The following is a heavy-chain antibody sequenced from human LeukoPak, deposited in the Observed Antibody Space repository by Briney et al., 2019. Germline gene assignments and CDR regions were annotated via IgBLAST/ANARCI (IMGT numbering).Heavy chain of an antibody. J-gene: IGHJ6*03. CDR1: GGSISSSSYY. V-gene: IGHV4-39*07. Sequence: SETLSLTCIVSGGSISSSSYYWGWIRQPPGKGLEWIGSIYYSGSTYYNPSLKSRVTISVDTSKNQFSLKLSSVTAADTAVYYCASRKDYYYYMDVWGKGTTVTVSS. CDR2: IYYSGST. CDR3: ASRKDYYYYMDV.